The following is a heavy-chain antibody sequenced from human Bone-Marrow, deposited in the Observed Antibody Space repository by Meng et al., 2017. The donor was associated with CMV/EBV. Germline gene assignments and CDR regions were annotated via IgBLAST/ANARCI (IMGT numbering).Heavy chain of an antibody. D-gene: IGHD5-18*01. J-gene: IGHJ4*02. CDR3: ARVVVQLCDY. Sequence: GESLKISCAASGFTFSSYGMHWVRQAPGKGLEWVAFIRYDGSNKYYADSVKGRFTISRDNAKNSLYLQMNSLRAEDTAVYYCARVVVQLCDYWGQGTLVTVSS. V-gene: IGHV3-30*02. CDR2: IRYDGSNK. CDR1: GFTFSSYG.